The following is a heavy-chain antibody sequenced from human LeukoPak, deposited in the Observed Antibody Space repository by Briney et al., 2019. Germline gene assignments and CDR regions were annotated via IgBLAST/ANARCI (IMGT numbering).Heavy chain of an antibody. Sequence: GESLKISCKGSGYSLTGYWIGWVRQMPGKGLEWMGIIYPGDSDTRYSPSFQGQVTISADKSISTAYLQWSSLKASDTAMYYCARLTYTAMAPHGYWGQGTLVTVSS. CDR1: GYSLTGYW. CDR2: IYPGDSDT. V-gene: IGHV5-51*01. CDR3: ARLTYTAMAPHGY. D-gene: IGHD5-18*01. J-gene: IGHJ4*02.